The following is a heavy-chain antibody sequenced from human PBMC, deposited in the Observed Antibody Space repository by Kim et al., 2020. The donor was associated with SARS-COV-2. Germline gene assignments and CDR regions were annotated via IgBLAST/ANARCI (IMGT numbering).Heavy chain of an antibody. V-gene: IGHV4-39*01. CDR3: ATYTYCSSTSCYQDAFDI. J-gene: IGHJ3*02. Sequence: KSRVTISVDTSKNQFSLKLSSVTAADTAVYYCATYTYCSSTSCYQDAFDIWGQGTMVTVSS. D-gene: IGHD2-2*01.